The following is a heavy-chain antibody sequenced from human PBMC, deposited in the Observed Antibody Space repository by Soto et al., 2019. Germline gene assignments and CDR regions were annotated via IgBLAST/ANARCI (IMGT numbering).Heavy chain of an antibody. CDR3: ARGSRWAHLDY. D-gene: IGHD6-13*01. Sequence: QVQLVQSGAEVKKPGASVKVSCKASGYTFTSYAMHWVRQAPGQRLEWMGSINTANGNTKYSQNFQGRVTISRDTSASIVYMQLSSLRSEATAVFHCARGSRWAHLDYGGQRTRVTVPS. CDR1: GYTFTSYA. J-gene: IGHJ4*02. V-gene: IGHV1-3*04. CDR2: INTANGNT.